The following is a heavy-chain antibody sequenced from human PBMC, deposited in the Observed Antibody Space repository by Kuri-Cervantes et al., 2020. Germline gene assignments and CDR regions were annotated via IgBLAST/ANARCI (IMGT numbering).Heavy chain of an antibody. D-gene: IGHD3-10*01. CDR1: GFTFDDYA. V-gene: IGHV3-23*01. J-gene: IGHJ4*02. CDR2: ISGNGDNT. Sequence: GGSLRLSCAASGFTFDDYAMHWVRQAPGKGLEWVSSISGNGDNTYYSDSVKGRFTISGDNSKNSLHLHMSGLRVDDTAKYYCAKDGSIWFGDLSPYDSWGQGVLVTVSS. CDR3: AKDGSIWFGDLSPYDS.